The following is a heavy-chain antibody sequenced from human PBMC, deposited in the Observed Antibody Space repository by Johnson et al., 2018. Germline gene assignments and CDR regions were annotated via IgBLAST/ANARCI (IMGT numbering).Heavy chain of an antibody. J-gene: IGHJ6*03. D-gene: IGHD5-18*01. CDR2: ISSSSSYI. Sequence: VQLVESGGGLVKPGGSLRLSCTVSGFTFSSFSMNWVRQAPGKGLEWVSSISSSSSYIYYADSVKGRFTISRDNAKKSLYLQMNSLRAEDTAVYYCARVGYSYRSYYYYYMDVWGKGTTVTVSS. CDR1: GFTFSSFS. V-gene: IGHV3-21*01. CDR3: ARVGYSYRSYYYYYMDV.